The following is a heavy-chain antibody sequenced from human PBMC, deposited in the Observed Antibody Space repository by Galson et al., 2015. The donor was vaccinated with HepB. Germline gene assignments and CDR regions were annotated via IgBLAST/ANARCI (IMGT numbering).Heavy chain of an antibody. D-gene: IGHD3-16*01. Sequence: QSGAEVKKPGESLKTSCKGSGYSFSNFWIGWVRQMPGKGLEWMGIIYPGDSDTRYSPSFQGQVSISADKSISTAFLQWSSLKGSDTAVYYCARGVGGQRGGMDVWGQGTTVIVSS. CDR3: ARGVGGQRGGMDV. CDR2: IYPGDSDT. J-gene: IGHJ6*02. CDR1: GYSFSNFW. V-gene: IGHV5-51*01.